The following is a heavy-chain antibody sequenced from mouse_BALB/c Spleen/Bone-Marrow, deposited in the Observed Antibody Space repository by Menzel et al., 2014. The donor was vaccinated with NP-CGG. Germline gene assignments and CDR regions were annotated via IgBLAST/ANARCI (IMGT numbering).Heavy chain of an antibody. CDR3: ARGGELRPWFAY. Sequence: EVQLVESGGGLVKPGGSLKLSCAASGFTFSSYAMSWVRQTPEKRLEWVASISSGGNTYYPDRMMGRFTISTDNARNILYLQMSSQRSEDTAMYYCARGGELRPWFAYWGQGTLVTVSA. J-gene: IGHJ3*01. CDR1: GFTFSSYA. D-gene: IGHD2-4*01. V-gene: IGHV5-6-5*01. CDR2: ISSGGNT.